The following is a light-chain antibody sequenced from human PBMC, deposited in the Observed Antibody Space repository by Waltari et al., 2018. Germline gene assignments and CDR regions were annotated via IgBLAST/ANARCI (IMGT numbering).Light chain of an antibody. J-gene: IGLJ2*01. Sequence: QSALTPPRSVSGSPGQSVTISCTGTSSDVGNYNYVSWYQQLPNKAPKLMIYDVSERPSGVPDRFSGSKSGNTASLTISGLLSEDEADYYCCSYAGSYTFVIFGGGTKLTVL. CDR1: SSDVGNYNY. CDR3: CSYAGSYTFVI. V-gene: IGLV2-11*01. CDR2: DVS.